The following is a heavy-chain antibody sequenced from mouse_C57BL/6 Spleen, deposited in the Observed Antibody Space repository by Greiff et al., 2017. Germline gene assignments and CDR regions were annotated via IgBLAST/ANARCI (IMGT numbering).Heavy chain of an antibody. Sequence: VKLMESGAELARPGASVKLSCKASGYTFTSYGISWVKQRTGQGLEWIGEIYPRSGNTYYNEKFKGKATLTADKSSSTAYMELRSLTSEDSAVYFCARADSSGYDYYAMDYWGQGTSVTVSS. CDR2: IYPRSGNT. V-gene: IGHV1-81*01. D-gene: IGHD3-2*02. CDR3: ARADSSGYDYYAMDY. J-gene: IGHJ4*01. CDR1: GYTFTSYG.